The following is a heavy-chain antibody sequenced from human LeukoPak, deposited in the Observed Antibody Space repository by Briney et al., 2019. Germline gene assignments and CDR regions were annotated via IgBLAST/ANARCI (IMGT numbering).Heavy chain of an antibody. CDR1: GGSISGGGYY. V-gene: IGHV4-31*03. D-gene: IGHD1-14*01. CDR3: ARRNHYFYYMDV. J-gene: IGHJ6*03. Sequence: SETLSLTCTVSGGSISGGGYYWSWIRQHPGKGLEWIGYIYYSGSTYYNPSLKSRVTISVDTSKNQFSLKLSSVTAADTAVYYCARRNHYFYYMDVWGKGTTVTVSS. CDR2: IYYSGST.